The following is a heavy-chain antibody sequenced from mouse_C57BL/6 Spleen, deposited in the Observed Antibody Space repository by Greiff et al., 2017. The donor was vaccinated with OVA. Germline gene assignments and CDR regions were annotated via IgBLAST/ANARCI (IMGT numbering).Heavy chain of an antibody. V-gene: IGHV1-26*01. D-gene: IGHD3-3*01. J-gene: IGHJ2*01. Sequence: EVQLKQSGPELVKPGASVKISCKASGYTFTDYYMNWVKQSHGKSLEWIGDINPNNGGTSYNQKFKGKATLTVDKSSSTAYMELRSLTSEDSAVYYCARGDGGFDYWGQGTTLTVSS. CDR3: ARGDGGFDY. CDR1: GYTFTDYY. CDR2: INPNNGGT.